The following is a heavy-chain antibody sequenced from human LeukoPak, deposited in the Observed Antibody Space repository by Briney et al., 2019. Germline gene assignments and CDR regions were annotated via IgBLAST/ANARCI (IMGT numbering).Heavy chain of an antibody. J-gene: IGHJ4*02. CDR1: GGSISGFY. D-gene: IGHD6-19*01. V-gene: IGHV4-59*01. CDR3: ARDRDSSGWFDY. Sequence: SETLSLTCTVSGGSISGFYWGWIRQPPGKGLEWIGFIYYSGSANYNPSLRSRVTMSVDMSKNQFSLKLSSVTAADTAFYYCARDRDSSGWFDYWGQGALVTVSS. CDR2: IYYSGSA.